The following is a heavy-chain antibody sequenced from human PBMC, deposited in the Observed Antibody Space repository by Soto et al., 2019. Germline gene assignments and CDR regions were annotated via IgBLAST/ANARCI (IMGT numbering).Heavy chain of an antibody. V-gene: IGHV3-23*01. CDR2: ISGSGGST. Sequence: GGSLRVSCAAAGFTFISYAMSWVRQAPGKGLEWVSAISGSGGSTYYADSVKGRFTISRDNSKNTLYLQMNSLRAEDTAVYYCAKGVDSGYDFFSYYYYMDVWGKGTTVTVSS. CDR3: AKGVDSGYDFFSYYYYMDV. J-gene: IGHJ6*03. D-gene: IGHD5-12*01. CDR1: GFTFISYA.